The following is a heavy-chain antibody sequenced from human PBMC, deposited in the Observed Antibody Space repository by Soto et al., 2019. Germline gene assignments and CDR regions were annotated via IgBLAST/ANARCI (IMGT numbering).Heavy chain of an antibody. V-gene: IGHV3-33*01. CDR1: GFTFSSFG. Sequence: QVQLVESGGGVVQPGRSLRLSCAASGFTFSSFGMHWVRQAPGKGLEWVAVILYDGNNKYYTDSVKGRFTISRDNSKNTLYLQMNSLRAEDTAVYYCARDQEDIVIMVYARGVGIDYWGQGTLVTVSS. D-gene: IGHD2-8*01. CDR3: ARDQEDIVIMVYARGVGIDY. J-gene: IGHJ4*02. CDR2: ILYDGNNK.